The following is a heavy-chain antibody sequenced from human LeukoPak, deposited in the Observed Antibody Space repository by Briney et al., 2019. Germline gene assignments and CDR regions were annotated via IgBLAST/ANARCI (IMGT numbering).Heavy chain of an antibody. CDR1: GGSISSSSYY. CDR2: IYYSGST. V-gene: IGHV4-39*01. Sequence: SETLSLTCTVSGGSISSSSYYWGWIRQPPGKGLEWIGSIYYSGSTYYNPSLKSRVTISVDTSKNQFSLKLSSVTAADTAVYYCARLVGLYSSGYMDVWGKGTTVTVSS. J-gene: IGHJ6*03. D-gene: IGHD6-19*01. CDR3: ARLVGLYSSGYMDV.